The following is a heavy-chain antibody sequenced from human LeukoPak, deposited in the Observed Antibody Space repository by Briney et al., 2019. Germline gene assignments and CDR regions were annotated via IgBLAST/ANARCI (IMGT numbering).Heavy chain of an antibody. CDR1: GYTFSYYTFTNYG. D-gene: IGHD3-22*01. CDR3: ASPGRRYDSSGFYFDY. J-gene: IGHJ4*02. V-gene: IGHV1-3*01. CDR2: INAGNVNT. Sequence: ASVKVSCKASGYTFSYYTFTNYGLSWVRQAPGQRLEWMGWINAGNVNTKYSQKFQGRVTITRDTSASTAYMELSSLRSEDTAVYYCASPGRRYDSSGFYFDYWGQGTLVTVSS.